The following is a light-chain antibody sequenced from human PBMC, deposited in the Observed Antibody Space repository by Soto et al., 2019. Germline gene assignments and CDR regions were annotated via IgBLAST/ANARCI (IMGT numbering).Light chain of an antibody. CDR1: QSVSSSY. J-gene: IGKJ4*01. CDR3: QQYGSSPAT. V-gene: IGKV3-20*01. Sequence: EIVLTQSPGTLSLSPGERATLSFRASQSVSSSYLAWYQQKPGQAPRLLIYGASSRATGIPDRFSGSGSGKDFTLTISRLEPEDVAVYYCQQYGSSPATFGGGTKVEIK. CDR2: GAS.